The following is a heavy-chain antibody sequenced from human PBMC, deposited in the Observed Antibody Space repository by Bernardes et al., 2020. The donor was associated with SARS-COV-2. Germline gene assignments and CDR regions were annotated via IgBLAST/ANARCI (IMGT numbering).Heavy chain of an antibody. CDR2: ISWNSGSI. V-gene: IGHV3-9*01. J-gene: IGHJ4*02. CDR1: GFTFDGYD. D-gene: IGHD3-10*01. Sequence: GGSLRLSCAASGFTFDGYDMYWVRQAPGKGLEWVSSISWNSGSIGYADSVKGRFTISRDNAKNSLYLQMNFLRAEDTALYYCAKDYGSGSSFFDYWGQGTLVTVSS. CDR3: AKDYGSGSSFFDY.